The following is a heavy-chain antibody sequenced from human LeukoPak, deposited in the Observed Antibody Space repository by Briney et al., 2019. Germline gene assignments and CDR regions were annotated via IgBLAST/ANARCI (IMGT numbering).Heavy chain of an antibody. D-gene: IGHD3-22*01. Sequence: ASVKVSCKASGYTFTSYGISWARQAPGQGLEWMGWISAYNGNTNYAQKLQGRVTMTTDTSTSTAYMELRSLRSDDTAVYYCARVYDSSGYYKGFDPWGQGTLVTVSS. V-gene: IGHV1-18*01. J-gene: IGHJ5*02. CDR1: GYTFTSYG. CDR3: ARVYDSSGYYKGFDP. CDR2: ISAYNGNT.